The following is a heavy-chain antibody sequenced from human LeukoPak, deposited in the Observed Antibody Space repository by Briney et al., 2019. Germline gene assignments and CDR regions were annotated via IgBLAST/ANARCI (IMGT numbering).Heavy chain of an antibody. CDR1: GGSFSGYY. Sequence: PSETLSLTCAVYGGSFSGYYWSWIRQPPGKGLGWIGEINHSGSTNYNPSLKSRVTISVDTSKNQFSLKLSSVTAADTAVYYCARKGRQQLSTWGQGTLVTVSS. CDR3: ARKGRQQLST. CDR2: INHSGST. J-gene: IGHJ5*02. D-gene: IGHD6-13*01. V-gene: IGHV4-34*01.